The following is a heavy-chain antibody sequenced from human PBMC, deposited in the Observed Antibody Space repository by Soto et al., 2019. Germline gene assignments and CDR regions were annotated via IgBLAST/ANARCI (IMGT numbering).Heavy chain of an antibody. V-gene: IGHV3-23*01. CDR3: ANARYCSGGSCYGLPYGYGMDG. J-gene: IGHJ6*02. CDR1: GFPFSSYA. CDR2: ISGSGAGT. D-gene: IGHD2-15*01. Sequence: EVHLLESGGGLVQPGGSLRLSCAASGFPFSSYAMSWVRQAPGKGLEWVSGISGSGAGTYYADSVQGRFTISRDNAENTLYLGMNSLRAEDTAVYYCANARYCSGGSCYGLPYGYGMDGWGQGTRVTVSS.